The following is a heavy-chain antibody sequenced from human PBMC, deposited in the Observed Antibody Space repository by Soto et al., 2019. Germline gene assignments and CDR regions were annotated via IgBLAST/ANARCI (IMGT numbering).Heavy chain of an antibody. V-gene: IGHV4-59*01. Sequence: SETLSLTCTVSGGSISSYCWSWIRQPPGKGLEWIGYIYYSGITNYNPSLKSRVTISVDTSKNQFSLKLSSVTAADTAVYYCARDRGYYDSSGYSDDAFDMWGPGTMVTVSS. D-gene: IGHD3-22*01. CDR1: GGSISSYC. CDR2: IYYSGIT. J-gene: IGHJ3*02. CDR3: ARDRGYYDSSGYSDDAFDM.